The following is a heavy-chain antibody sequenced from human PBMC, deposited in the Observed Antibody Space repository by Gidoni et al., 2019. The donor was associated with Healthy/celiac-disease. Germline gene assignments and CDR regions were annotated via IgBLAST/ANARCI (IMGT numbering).Heavy chain of an antibody. D-gene: IGHD3-22*01. CDR1: GFTFSSSA. Sequence: EVQLLESGGGLVQPGGSLRLSGAASGFTFSSSAMNWVRQAPGNGLGWVIASSGRGGSTYYADSVKGRFTISRDNSNKPLYLQRNSLIAEDTAVYYCAKVPYDSIGYYYVHFYYWVQVTLFTVSS. J-gene: IGHJ4*02. CDR2: SSGRGGST. CDR3: AKVPYDSIGYYYVHFYY. V-gene: IGHV3-23*01.